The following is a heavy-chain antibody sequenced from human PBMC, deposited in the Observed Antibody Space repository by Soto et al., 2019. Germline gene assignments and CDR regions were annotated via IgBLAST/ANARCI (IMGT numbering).Heavy chain of an antibody. CDR3: ARKYSSGWTFDY. J-gene: IGHJ4*02. CDR2: IYYSGST. CDR1: GGSISSYY. Sequence: PSETLSLTCTVSGGSISSYYWSWIRQPPGKGLEWIGYIYYSGSTNYNPSLKSRVTISVDTSKNQFSLKLSSVTAADTAVYYCARKYSSGWTFDYWGQGTLVTVSS. D-gene: IGHD6-19*01. V-gene: IGHV4-59*01.